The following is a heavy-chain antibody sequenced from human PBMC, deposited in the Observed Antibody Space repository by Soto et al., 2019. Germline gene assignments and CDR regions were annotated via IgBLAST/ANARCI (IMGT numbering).Heavy chain of an antibody. Sequence: GASVKVSCKASGYSFTSYAMHWVRQAPGQRLEWMGWINAGNGNTKYSQKFQGRVTITRDASASTAYTELGSLRSEDTAVYYCASTPYGSGPLNYYRYVMDVWGQGYTDPVSS. D-gene: IGHD3-10*01. CDR2: INAGNGNT. CDR1: GYSFTSYA. J-gene: IGHJ6*01. CDR3: ASTPYGSGPLNYYRYVMDV. V-gene: IGHV1-3*01.